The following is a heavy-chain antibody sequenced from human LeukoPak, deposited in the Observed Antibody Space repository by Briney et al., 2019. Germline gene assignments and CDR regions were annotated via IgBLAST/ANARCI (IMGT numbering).Heavy chain of an antibody. CDR3: ARGRVAATAGWFDP. Sequence: PSETLSLTCTVSGGSVTSTTYYWGWVRQPPGKGLEWVGVVHYNGATYYDPSLKSRVTMSIDTSENQFSLKVTSVTAADTAVYYCARGRVAATAGWFDPWGQGTLVTVSS. J-gene: IGHJ5*02. V-gene: IGHV4-39*01. D-gene: IGHD2-15*01. CDR1: GGSVTSTTYY. CDR2: VHYNGAT.